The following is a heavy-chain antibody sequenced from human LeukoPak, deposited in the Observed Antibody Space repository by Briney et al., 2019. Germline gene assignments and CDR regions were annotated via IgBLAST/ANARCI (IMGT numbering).Heavy chain of an antibody. D-gene: IGHD2/OR15-2a*01. CDR2: INTDGSTT. V-gene: IGHV3-74*01. J-gene: IGHJ6*02. Sequence: GGSLRLSCVASGFTFSSRWMHWVRQAPGKGLVWVSIINTDGSTTRYADFVEGRFTISRDNARNTLYLEMNSLRVEDTAVYFCARDISRTMDVWGQGTTVTVSS. CDR1: GFTFSSRW. CDR3: ARDISRTMDV.